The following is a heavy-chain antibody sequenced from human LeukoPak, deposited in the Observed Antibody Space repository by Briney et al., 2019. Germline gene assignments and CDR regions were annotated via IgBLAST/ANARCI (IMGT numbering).Heavy chain of an antibody. V-gene: IGHV1-8*01. CDR3: ERVPGYSRYSYYYYMDV. CDR2: MNPNSGNT. D-gene: IGHD6-13*01. J-gene: IGHJ6*03. CDR1: GYTFTSYD. Sequence: ASVKVSCKASGYTFTSYDINWVRQATGQGLEWMGWMNPNSGNTGYAQKFQGRVTMTRNTSISTAYMALSSLRSEDTAVYYCERVPGYSRYSYYYYMDVWGKGTTVTVSS.